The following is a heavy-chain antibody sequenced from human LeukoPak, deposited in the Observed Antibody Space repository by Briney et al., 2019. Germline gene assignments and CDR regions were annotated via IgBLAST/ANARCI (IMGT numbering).Heavy chain of an antibody. V-gene: IGHV3-74*03. CDR2: ISKDGGST. Sequence: GGSLRPSVAVPGLTFSGYWMHWVRQEAGKGLVWVAGISKDGGSTEYADFVKGRCTISRDNAKNTLYLQMNSLTVDDTAVYYCTSGIGTYDYWGLGAQVTVSS. D-gene: IGHD1-14*01. J-gene: IGHJ4*02. CDR1: GLTFSGYW. CDR3: TSGIGTYDY.